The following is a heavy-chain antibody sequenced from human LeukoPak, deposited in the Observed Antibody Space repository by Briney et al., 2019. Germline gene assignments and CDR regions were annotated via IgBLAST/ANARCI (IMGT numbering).Heavy chain of an antibody. J-gene: IGHJ4*02. V-gene: IGHV1-2*06. CDR1: GYTFTGYY. Sequence: ASVKVSCKASGYTFTGYYMHWVRQAPGQGLEWMGRINPNSGGTNYAQKFQGRVTMTRDTSISTAYMELSRLRSDDTAVYYCARRYYDFWSGQTDYWGQGTLVTVSS. CDR2: INPNSGGT. D-gene: IGHD3-3*01. CDR3: ARRYYDFWSGQTDY.